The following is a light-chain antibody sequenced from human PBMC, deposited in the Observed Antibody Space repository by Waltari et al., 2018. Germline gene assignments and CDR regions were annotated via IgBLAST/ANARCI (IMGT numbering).Light chain of an antibody. CDR3: QKYNDAPRT. CDR1: QEISNF. V-gene: IGKV1-27*01. J-gene: IGKJ1*01. CDR2: SAS. Sequence: DIQLTQSPSSLSASIAARVTITCRAGQEISNFLAWFQHKVGKVPKRLIYSASTLQSGVPSRFSGSGSGTDFTLTISGLQPEDVATYYCQKYNDAPRTFGQGTKVEIK.